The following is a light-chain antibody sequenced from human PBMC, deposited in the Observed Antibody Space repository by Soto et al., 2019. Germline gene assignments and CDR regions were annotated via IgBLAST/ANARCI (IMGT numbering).Light chain of an antibody. CDR3: QKYNKWPQT. Sequence: ELVMTQSPATLSVSPGERATLSSRASERIATNLAWYQQKPGQAPRLLIYASSTRATVIPARFSGSGSGTEFTLTISSLQSEDFAVYYCQKYNKWPQTFGQGTKVDIK. CDR1: ERIATN. CDR2: ASS. J-gene: IGKJ1*01. V-gene: IGKV3-15*01.